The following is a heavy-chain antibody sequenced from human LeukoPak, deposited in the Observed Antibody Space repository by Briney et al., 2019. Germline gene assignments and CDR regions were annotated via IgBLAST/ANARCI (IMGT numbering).Heavy chain of an antibody. CDR2: IDYTRST. J-gene: IGHJ2*01. CDR1: GGSISSGGHY. CDR3: ARGQSGTTWFLEWYFDL. V-gene: IGHV4-31*03. D-gene: IGHD1-7*01. Sequence: SETLSLTCTVSGGSISSGGHYWSWLRQHPGQGLEWIVYIDYTRSTYYNPSLKSRVTISVDTSKNQFSLELSSVTAADTAVYYCARGQSGTTWFLEWYFDLWGRGTLVPVSS.